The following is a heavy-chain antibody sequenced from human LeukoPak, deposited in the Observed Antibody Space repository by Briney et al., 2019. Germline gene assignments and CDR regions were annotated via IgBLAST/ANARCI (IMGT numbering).Heavy chain of an antibody. D-gene: IGHD2-2*01. CDR2: INPNSGGP. Sequence: ASVKVSCKASGYTLTGYYLHWVRQAPGQGLEWMGWINPNSGGPNYAQRFQGRVTMTRDTSISTAYMELSSLGSDDTAVYYCARDIVVVPSAHGMDVWGQGTTITVSS. CDR1: GYTLTGYY. J-gene: IGHJ6*02. CDR3: ARDIVVVPSAHGMDV. V-gene: IGHV1-2*02.